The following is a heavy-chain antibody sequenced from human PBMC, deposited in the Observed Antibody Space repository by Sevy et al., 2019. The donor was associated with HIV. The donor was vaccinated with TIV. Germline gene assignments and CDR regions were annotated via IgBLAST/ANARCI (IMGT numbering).Heavy chain of an antibody. CDR3: AKGFYGAFDP. CDR2: VYYSGST. CDR1: GGPMTTYY. Sequence: SNTLSLTCTVSGGPMTTYYWSWLRQPPGKGLEWIGYVYYSGSTNYNPSLKSRVTISVDTSKNQFSLKLTSVTAADTAVYYCAKGFYGAFDPWGQGTLVTVSS. D-gene: IGHD4-17*01. J-gene: IGHJ5*02. V-gene: IGHV4-59*07.